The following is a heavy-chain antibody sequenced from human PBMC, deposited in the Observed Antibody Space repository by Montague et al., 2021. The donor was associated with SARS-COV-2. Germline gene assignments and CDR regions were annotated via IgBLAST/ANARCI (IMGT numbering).Heavy chain of an antibody. Sequence: TLSLTCTVSGGSISSGSYYWSWIRQPAGKGLEWIGRIYTSGTTGYSFSLKSRATISVDTSKNQFSLKLTSVTAADTAVYYCARAHSGSWAHLDNWGQGSLVTVSS. CDR1: GGSISSGSYY. D-gene: IGHD5-12*01. V-gene: IGHV4-61*02. J-gene: IGHJ4*02. CDR3: ARAHSGSWAHLDN. CDR2: IYTSGTT.